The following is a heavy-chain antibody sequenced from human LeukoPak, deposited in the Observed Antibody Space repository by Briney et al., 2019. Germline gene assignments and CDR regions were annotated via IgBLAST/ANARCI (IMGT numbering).Heavy chain of an antibody. CDR1: GLTFSNYA. J-gene: IGHJ4*02. D-gene: IGHD1-26*01. CDR3: VKDHGGSGKTN. CDR2: ISSNGGRT. V-gene: IGHV3-23*01. Sequence: GGSLRLSCAASGLTFSNYAMSWVRQAPGKGLEWVLGISSNGGRTSYADSVKGRFTISRDNSKGTLYLQMNSLRAEDTAVYYCVKDHGGSGKTNWGQGTLVTVSS.